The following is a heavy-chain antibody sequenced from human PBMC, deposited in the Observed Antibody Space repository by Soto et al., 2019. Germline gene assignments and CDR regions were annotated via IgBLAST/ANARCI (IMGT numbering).Heavy chain of an antibody. CDR1: GGTFSSYA. D-gene: IGHD2-21*02. J-gene: IGHJ3*02. CDR3: ASPNEGYCGGDCPHDAFDI. CDR2: IIPIFGTA. V-gene: IGHV1-69*12. Sequence: QVQLVQSGAEVKKPGSSVKVSCKASGGTFSSYAISWVRQAPGQGLEWMGGIIPIFGTANYAQKFQGRVTITADESTSTAYMELSSLRSEDTAVYYCASPNEGYCGGDCPHDAFDIWGQGTMVTVSS.